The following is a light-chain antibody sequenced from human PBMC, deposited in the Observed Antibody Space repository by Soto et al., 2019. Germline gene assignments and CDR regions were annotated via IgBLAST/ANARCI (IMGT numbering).Light chain of an antibody. CDR2: GAS. Sequence: EIVLTQSPATLSVSQGERATLSCRASQSVSSTLAWYQQKPGQAPRLRIYGASTRATGIPARFSGSGSGTEFTLTISSLQSEDFAVYYGQQYNNWPLTFGPGTKVDIK. J-gene: IGKJ3*01. CDR1: QSVSST. V-gene: IGKV3-15*01. CDR3: QQYNNWPLT.